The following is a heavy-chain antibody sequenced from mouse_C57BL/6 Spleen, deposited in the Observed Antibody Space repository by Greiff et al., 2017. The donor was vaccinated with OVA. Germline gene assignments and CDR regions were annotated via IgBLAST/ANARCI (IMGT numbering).Heavy chain of an antibody. Sequence: EVKLQESGPGLVKPSQSLSLTCSVTGYSITSGYYWNWIRQFPGNKLEWMGYISYDGSNNYNPSLKNRISITRDTSKNQFFLKLNSVTTEDTATYYCARGTTGPYYYAMDYWGQGTSVTVSS. CDR2: ISYDGSN. D-gene: IGHD1-1*01. CDR3: ARGTTGPYYYAMDY. J-gene: IGHJ4*01. V-gene: IGHV3-6*01. CDR1: GYSITSGYY.